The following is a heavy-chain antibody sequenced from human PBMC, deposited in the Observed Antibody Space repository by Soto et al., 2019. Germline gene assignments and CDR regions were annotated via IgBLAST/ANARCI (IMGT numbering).Heavy chain of an antibody. J-gene: IGHJ5*02. CDR1: ECRLTSYW. CDR3: ARLWQLPSAVWFDP. CDR2: IYPCDSDT. D-gene: IGHD2-15*01. Sequence: EFLRIALKGSECRLTSYWVGWVRQITGKGLEWMGIIYPCDSDTRYSPSFQGQVTISADKSISTAYLQWSSLKASDTAMYYCARLWQLPSAVWFDPWGQGTLVTVSS. V-gene: IGHV5-51*01.